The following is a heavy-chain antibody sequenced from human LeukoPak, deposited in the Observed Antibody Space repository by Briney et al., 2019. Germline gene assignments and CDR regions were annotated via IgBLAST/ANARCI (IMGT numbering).Heavy chain of an antibody. V-gene: IGHV3-7*01. Sequence: PGGSLRLSCAASGFTFSSYWMSWVRQAPGKGLEWVANIKQDGSEKYYVDFVKGRFTISRDNAKNSLYLQMNSLRAEDTAVYYCARDGGGEYQLLYYFDYWGQGTLVNVSS. CDR2: IKQDGSEK. CDR3: ARDGGGEYQLLYYFDY. J-gene: IGHJ4*02. D-gene: IGHD2-2*01. CDR1: GFTFSSYW.